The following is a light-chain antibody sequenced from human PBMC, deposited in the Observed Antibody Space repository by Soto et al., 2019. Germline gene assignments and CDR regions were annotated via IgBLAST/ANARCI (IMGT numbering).Light chain of an antibody. J-gene: IGKJ2*01. CDR3: QQSHTTRYT. Sequence: DIQMTQSPSSLSASEGGRVTITCRASQNINNYLNWYQQKPGQAPKLLIYAASSLQSGVPSRFTGSGSGTDFTLSISDLQHGDFATYSCQQSHTTRYTFGQGTKLEI. CDR1: QNINNY. CDR2: AAS. V-gene: IGKV1-39*01.